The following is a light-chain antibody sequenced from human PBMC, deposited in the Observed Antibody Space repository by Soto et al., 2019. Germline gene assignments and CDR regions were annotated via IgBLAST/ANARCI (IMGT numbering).Light chain of an antibody. CDR1: SSDVGGYNY. CDR2: EVS. CDR3: SSYAGSTYV. V-gene: IGLV2-8*01. J-gene: IGLJ1*01. Sequence: QSALTQPPSASGSPGQSVTISCTGTSSDVGGYNYVSWYQQHPGKAPKLMIYEVSKRPSGVPDRFSGSKSGNTASLTVSGLHAEDEADYCCSSYAGSTYVFGTGTKLTVL.